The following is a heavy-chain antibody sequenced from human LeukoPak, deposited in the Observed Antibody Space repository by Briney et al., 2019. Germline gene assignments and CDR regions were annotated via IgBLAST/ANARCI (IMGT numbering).Heavy chain of an antibody. CDR1: GYTFTSYG. J-gene: IGHJ5*02. CDR2: ISAYNGNT. V-gene: IGHV1-18*01. CDR3: ARDRAKGYYDFWSGYTWFDP. Sequence: ASVTVSCTASGYTFTSYGISWVRQAPGQGLEWMGWISAYNGNTNYAQKLQGRVTMATDTSTSTAYMELRSLRSDDTAVYYCARDRAKGYYDFWSGYTWFDPWGQGTLVTVSS. D-gene: IGHD3-3*01.